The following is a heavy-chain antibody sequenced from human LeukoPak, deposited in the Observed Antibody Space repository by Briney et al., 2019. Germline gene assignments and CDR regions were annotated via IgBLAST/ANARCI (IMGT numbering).Heavy chain of an antibody. J-gene: IGHJ4*02. CDR2: IIPIFGTA. V-gene: IGHV1-69*05. D-gene: IGHD3-16*02. CDR1: GGTFSSYA. Sequence: GASVKVSCKASGGTFSSYAISWVRQAPGQGLEWMGGIIPIFGTANYAQKFQGRVTITTDESTSTAYMELSSLRTEDTAVYYCASDPYDYVWGSYRGFDYWGQGTLVTVSS. CDR3: ASDPYDYVWGSYRGFDY.